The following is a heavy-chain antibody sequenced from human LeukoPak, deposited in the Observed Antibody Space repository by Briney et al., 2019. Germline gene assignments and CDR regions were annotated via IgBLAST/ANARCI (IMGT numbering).Heavy chain of an antibody. J-gene: IGHJ4*02. D-gene: IGHD6-6*01. V-gene: IGHV3-30-3*01. Sequence: PGRSLRLSCAASGFTFNNYAMHWVRQAPGKGLEWVAVISYDGSNKYYADPVKGRFTISRDNSKSTLYLQMNSLRADDTAVYYCARDSSRGGSEPEYYFDYWGQETLVTVSS. CDR1: GFTFNNYA. CDR3: ARDSSRGGSEPEYYFDY. CDR2: ISYDGSNK.